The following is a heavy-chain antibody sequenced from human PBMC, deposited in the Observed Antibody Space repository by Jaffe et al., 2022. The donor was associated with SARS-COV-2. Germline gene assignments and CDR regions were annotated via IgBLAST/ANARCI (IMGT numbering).Heavy chain of an antibody. CDR2: ISYDGSNK. CDR3: AKWADYGDATNFGGMDV. V-gene: IGHV3-30*18. Sequence: QVQLVESGGGVVQPGRSLRLSCAASGFTFSSYGMHWVRQAPGKGLEWVAVISYDGSNKYYADSVKGRFTISRDNSKNTLYLQMNSLRAEDTAVYYCAKWADYGDATNFGGMDVWGQGTTVTVSS. J-gene: IGHJ6*02. D-gene: IGHD4-17*01. CDR1: GFTFSSYG.